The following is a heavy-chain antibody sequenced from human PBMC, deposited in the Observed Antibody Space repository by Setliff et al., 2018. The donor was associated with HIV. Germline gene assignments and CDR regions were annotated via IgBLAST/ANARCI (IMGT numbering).Heavy chain of an antibody. D-gene: IGHD5-18*01. J-gene: IGHJ4*02. Sequence: SETLSLTCAVSGYSISSGYYWGWIRQPPGKGLEWVGSIYHSGSTYYTPSLKSRITISLDTSKNQFSLRMRSVTAADTAVYYCARVFVDTAVLRVLEYYFDSWGRGTLVTVSS. CDR3: ARVFVDTAVLRVLEYYFDS. CDR1: GYSISSGYY. CDR2: IYHSGST. V-gene: IGHV4-38-2*01.